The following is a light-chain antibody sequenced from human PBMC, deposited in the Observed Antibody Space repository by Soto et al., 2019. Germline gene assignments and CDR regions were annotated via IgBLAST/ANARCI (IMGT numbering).Light chain of an antibody. CDR3: QQYGSSPYT. CDR1: QSVSSSY. Sequence: EIVLTQSPGTLSLSPGERATLSCRASQSVSSSYLAWYQQKPGQAPRLLIYGESSRDTGIPDRFSGSGSGTDFTFTISRLEPEDVAVYYCQQYGSSPYTFGQGTKLEIK. J-gene: IGKJ2*01. V-gene: IGKV3-20*01. CDR2: GES.